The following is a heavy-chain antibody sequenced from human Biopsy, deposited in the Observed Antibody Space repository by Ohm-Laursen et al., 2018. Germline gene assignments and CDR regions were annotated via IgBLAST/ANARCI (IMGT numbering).Heavy chain of an antibody. CDR2: IYYSGNT. CDR3: ARQVDFWSGYVDY. CDR1: GGSISRSSYY. V-gene: IGHV4-39*01. D-gene: IGHD3-3*01. Sequence: GTLSLTCTVTGGSISRSSYYWDWIRQPPGKGLEWIGSIYYSGNTDYSPSLKSRVTISVDTSNNQFSLKLRSVTAADTAVYYCARQVDFWSGYVDYWGQGTLVAVSS. J-gene: IGHJ4*02.